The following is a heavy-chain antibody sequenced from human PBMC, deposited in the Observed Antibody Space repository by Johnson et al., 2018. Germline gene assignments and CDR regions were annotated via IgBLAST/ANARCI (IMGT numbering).Heavy chain of an antibody. CDR1: GFTFSSYG. J-gene: IGHJ1*01. V-gene: IGHV3-30*18. D-gene: IGHD3-22*01. CDR2: ISYDGSNK. CDR3: ANSRGDYDSSPFQH. Sequence: QVQLVQSGGGVVQPGRSLRLSCAASGFTFSSYGMHWVRQAPGKGLEWVAVISYDGSNKYYADSVKGRFTISRDNSKNTLYLQMNSLRAEDTAVYYCANSRGDYDSSPFQHWGQGTLVTVAS.